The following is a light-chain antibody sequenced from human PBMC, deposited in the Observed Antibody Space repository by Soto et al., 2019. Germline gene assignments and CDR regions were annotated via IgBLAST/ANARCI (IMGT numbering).Light chain of an antibody. J-gene: IGLJ1*01. V-gene: IGLV2-14*01. Sequence: QSVLTQPASVSGSPGQSITISCTGASSDVGLYDFVSWYQHHPGKAPKLLIFEVSYRPSGVSSRFSDSKSGNTASLTISGLQAEDEADYYCNSYTRFSTYVFGTGTKVTVL. CDR1: SSDVGLYDF. CDR3: NSYTRFSTYV. CDR2: EVS.